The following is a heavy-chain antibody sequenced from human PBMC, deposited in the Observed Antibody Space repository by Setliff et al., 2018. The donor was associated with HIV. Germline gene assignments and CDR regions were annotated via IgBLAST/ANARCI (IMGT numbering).Heavy chain of an antibody. CDR3: AKDQIAVAGFDY. CDR2: IRYDGSNK. J-gene: IGHJ4*02. Sequence: PGGSLRLSCAASRFSFSSYGMHWVRQAPGKGLEWVAFIRYDGSNKYYADSVKGRFTISRDNSKKTLYLQMNSLRAEDTAVYYCAKDQIAVAGFDYWGQGTLVTVSS. V-gene: IGHV3-30*02. D-gene: IGHD6-19*01. CDR1: RFSFSSYG.